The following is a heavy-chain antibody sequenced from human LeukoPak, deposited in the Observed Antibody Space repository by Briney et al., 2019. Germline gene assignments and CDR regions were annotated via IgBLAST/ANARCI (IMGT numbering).Heavy chain of an antibody. CDR3: ARVGNGDYRYYFYMDV. CDR1: GFTVSSNY. V-gene: IGHV3-53*01. CDR2: IYSGGST. J-gene: IGHJ6*03. Sequence: GGSLRLSCAASGFTVSSNYMSWVRQAPGKGLEWVSVIYSGGSTYYADSVKGRFTISRDNSKSTLYIQMNSLRAEDTAVYYCARVGNGDYRYYFYMDVWGKGTTVTISS. D-gene: IGHD4-17*01.